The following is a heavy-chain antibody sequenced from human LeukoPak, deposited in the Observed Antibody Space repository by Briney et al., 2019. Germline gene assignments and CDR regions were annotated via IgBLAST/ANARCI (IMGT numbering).Heavy chain of an antibody. CDR3: ARDIEGYSYGFFDY. V-gene: IGHV4-38-2*02. D-gene: IGHD5-18*01. CDR1: GYSISSGYY. CDR2: IYHSGST. J-gene: IGHJ4*02. Sequence: SETLSLTWTVSGYSISSGYYWGWIRQPPGKGLEWIGSIYHSGSTYYNPSLESRVTISVDTSKNQFSLKLSSVTAADTAVYYCARDIEGYSYGFFDYWGQGTLVTVSS.